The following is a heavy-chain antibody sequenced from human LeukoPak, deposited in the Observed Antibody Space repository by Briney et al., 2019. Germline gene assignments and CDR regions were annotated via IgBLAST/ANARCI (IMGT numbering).Heavy chain of an antibody. CDR2: ISGGGGST. Sequence: PSETLSLTCTVSGGSMSSSSYYGGWIRQPPGKGLEWVSGISGGGGSTYYADSVKGRFTISRDNSKNTLYLQMNSLRAEDTAVYYCAKDYSSSLTNWFDPWGQGTLVTVSS. CDR1: GGSMSSSSYY. CDR3: AKDYSSSLTNWFDP. V-gene: IGHV3-23*01. D-gene: IGHD6-6*01. J-gene: IGHJ5*02.